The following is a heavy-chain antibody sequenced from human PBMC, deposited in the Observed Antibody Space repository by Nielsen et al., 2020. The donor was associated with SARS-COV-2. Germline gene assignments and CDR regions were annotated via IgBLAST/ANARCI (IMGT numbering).Heavy chain of an antibody. CDR3: ARELWFGELSFGMDV. CDR1: GYTFTRYG. V-gene: IGHV1-8*01. J-gene: IGHJ6*02. D-gene: IGHD3-10*01. CDR2: MNPNSGNT. Sequence: ASVKVSCKASGYTFTRYGINWVRQATGQGLEWMGWMNPNSGNTGYAQKFQGRVTMTRNTSISTAYMELSSLRSEDTAVYYCARELWFGELSFGMDVWGQGTTVTVSS.